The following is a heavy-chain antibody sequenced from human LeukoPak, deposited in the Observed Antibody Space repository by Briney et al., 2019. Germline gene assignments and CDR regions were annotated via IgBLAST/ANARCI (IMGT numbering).Heavy chain of an antibody. Sequence: SETLSLTCAVYGGSFSGYYWNWIRQPPGKGLERIGEINHSGRTNYNPSLKSRVTILVDTSKSQFSLELSSVTAADTAVYYCATEGDPDYGGRFDPWGQGTLVRVSS. D-gene: IGHD4-23*01. CDR1: GGSFSGYY. CDR2: INHSGRT. V-gene: IGHV4-34*01. CDR3: ATEGDPDYGGRFDP. J-gene: IGHJ5*02.